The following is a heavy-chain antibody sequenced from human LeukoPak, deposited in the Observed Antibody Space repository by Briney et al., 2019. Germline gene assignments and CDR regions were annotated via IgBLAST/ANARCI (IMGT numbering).Heavy chain of an antibody. J-gene: IGHJ4*02. CDR1: GGTFIMYA. Sequence: GASVKVSFKASGGTFIMYAISGVGQAPGQGGEWMGGIIPIFGTANYAQKFQGRVTVNADKSTTSPYMALSSLRSEDTAVYYCARRVITLGGVIVFHYFDYWGQGTLVTVSS. V-gene: IGHV1-69*06. CDR2: IIPIFGTA. D-gene: IGHD3-16*02. CDR3: ARRVITLGGVIVFHYFDY.